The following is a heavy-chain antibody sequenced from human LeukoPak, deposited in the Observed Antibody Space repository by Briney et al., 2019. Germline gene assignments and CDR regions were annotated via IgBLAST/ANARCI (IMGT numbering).Heavy chain of an antibody. V-gene: IGHV1-2*06. CDR1: GYTFTGYY. J-gene: IGHJ5*02. Sequence: ASVKVPCKASGYTFTGYYMHWVRQAPGQGLEWMGRINPNSGGTNYAQKFQGRVTMTRDTSISTAYMELSRLRSDDTAVYYCARDARITIFGVVIIQASGNNWFDPWGQGTLVTVSS. D-gene: IGHD3-3*01. CDR2: INPNSGGT. CDR3: ARDARITIFGVVIIQASGNNWFDP.